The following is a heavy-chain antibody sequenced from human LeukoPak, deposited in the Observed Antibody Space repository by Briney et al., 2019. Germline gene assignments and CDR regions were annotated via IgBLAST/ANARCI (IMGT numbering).Heavy chain of an antibody. CDR3: ARGYIAAGGANWFDP. Sequence: SETLSLTCTVSGGSISSSSYYWGWIRQPPGKGLEWIGSVYYSGSTYYNPSLKSRVTISVDTSKNQFSLKLSSATAADTAVYYCARGYIAAGGANWFDPWGQGTLVTVSS. CDR2: VYYSGST. J-gene: IGHJ5*02. V-gene: IGHV4-39*07. CDR1: GGSISSSSYY. D-gene: IGHD6-13*01.